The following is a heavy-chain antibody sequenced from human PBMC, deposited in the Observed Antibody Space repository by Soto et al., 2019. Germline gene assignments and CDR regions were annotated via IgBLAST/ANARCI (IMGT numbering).Heavy chain of an antibody. J-gene: IGHJ4*02. CDR3: ARVRTTVTTYYFDY. CDR2: IYYSGST. Sequence: PSEPLSLTCTVSGGSISSGDYYWSWIRQPPGKGLEWIGYIYYSGSTYYNLSLKSRVTISVDTSKNQFSLKLSSVTAADTAVYYCARVRTTVTTYYFDYWGQGTLVTVSS. CDR1: GGSISSGDYY. D-gene: IGHD4-17*01. V-gene: IGHV4-30-4*01.